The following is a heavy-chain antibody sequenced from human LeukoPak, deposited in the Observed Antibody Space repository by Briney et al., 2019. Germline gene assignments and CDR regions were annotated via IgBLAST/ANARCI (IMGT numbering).Heavy chain of an antibody. CDR1: GGSFSGYY. Sequence: TSETLSLTCAVYGGSFSGYYWSWIRQPPGKGLEWIGEINHSGSTNYNPSLKSRVTISVDTSKNQFSLKLSSVTAADTAVYYCARGRRSNRGYYYYMDVWGKGTTVTVSS. D-gene: IGHD2/OR15-2a*01. J-gene: IGHJ6*03. V-gene: IGHV4-34*01. CDR2: INHSGST. CDR3: ARGRRSNRGYYYYMDV.